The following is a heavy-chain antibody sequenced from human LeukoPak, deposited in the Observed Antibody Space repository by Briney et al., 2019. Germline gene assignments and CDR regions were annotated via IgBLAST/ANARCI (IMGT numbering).Heavy chain of an antibody. CDR3: ATVGGLAVAGYYFDY. D-gene: IGHD6-19*01. V-gene: IGHV3-33*01. CDR1: GFTFSSYG. Sequence: PGRSLSLSCAASGFTFSSYGMHWVRQAPGKGLEWVAVIWYDGSNKYYADSVKGRFTISRDNSKNTLYLQMNSLRAEDTAVYYCATVGGLAVAGYYFDYWGQGTLVTVSS. CDR2: IWYDGSNK. J-gene: IGHJ4*02.